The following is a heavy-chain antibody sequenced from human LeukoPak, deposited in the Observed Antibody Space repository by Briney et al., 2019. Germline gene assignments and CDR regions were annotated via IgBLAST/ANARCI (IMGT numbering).Heavy chain of an antibody. D-gene: IGHD3-10*01. CDR1: GFTFSSYS. V-gene: IGHV3-21*01. CDR2: ISSSSSYI. J-gene: IGHJ4*02. Sequence: GGSLRPSCAASGFTFSSYSMNWVRQAPGKGLEWVSSISSSSSYIYYPDSVKGRFTISRDNAKNSLYLQMNSLRAEDTAVYYCAREEPYYYGSGSRIDYWGQGTLVTVSS. CDR3: AREEPYYYGSGSRIDY.